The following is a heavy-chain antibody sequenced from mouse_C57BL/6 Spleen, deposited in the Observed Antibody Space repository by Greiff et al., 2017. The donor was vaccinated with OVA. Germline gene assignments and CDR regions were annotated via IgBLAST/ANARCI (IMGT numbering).Heavy chain of an antibody. CDR3: ARPGREGNLDY. V-gene: IGHV5-17*01. CDR2: ISSGSSTI. CDR1: GFTFSDYG. D-gene: IGHD3-3*01. Sequence: EVKLVESGGGLVKPGGSLKLSCAASGFTFSDYGMHWVRQAPEKGLEWVAYISSGSSTIYYADTVKGRFTISRDNAKNTLFLQMASLRSEDTAMYYCARPGREGNLDYWGQGTTLTVSS. J-gene: IGHJ2*01.